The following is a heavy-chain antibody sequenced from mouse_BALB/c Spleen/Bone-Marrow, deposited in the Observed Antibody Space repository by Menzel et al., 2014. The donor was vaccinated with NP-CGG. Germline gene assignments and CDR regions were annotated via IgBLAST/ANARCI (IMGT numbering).Heavy chain of an antibody. CDR3: ARWLLRAMDY. D-gene: IGHD2-3*01. CDR1: GFTFTDYY. Sequence: EVMLVESGGGLVQPGGSLRLSCATSGFTFTDYYMSWVRQPPGKALEWLGFIRNKANGYTTEYSASVKGRFTISRDNSQSILYLQMNTLRAEDSATYYCARWLLRAMDYWGQGTSVTRSS. J-gene: IGHJ4*01. CDR2: IRNKANGYTT. V-gene: IGHV7-3*02.